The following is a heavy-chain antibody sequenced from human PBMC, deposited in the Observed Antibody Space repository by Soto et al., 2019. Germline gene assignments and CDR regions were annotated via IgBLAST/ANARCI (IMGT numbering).Heavy chain of an antibody. Sequence: SETMSLTCPVSGGSISSGYYYWSWIRQPPGKGLEWIGYIYYSGSTYYNPSLKSRVTISVDTSKNQFSLKLSSVTAADTAVYYCARAMVVTQNWFDPWGQGTLVTVSS. D-gene: IGHD2-21*02. CDR2: IYYSGST. J-gene: IGHJ5*02. V-gene: IGHV4-30-4*01. CDR1: GGSISSGYYY. CDR3: ARAMVVTQNWFDP.